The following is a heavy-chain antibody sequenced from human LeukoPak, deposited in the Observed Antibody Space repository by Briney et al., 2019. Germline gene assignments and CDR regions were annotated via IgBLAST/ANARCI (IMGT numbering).Heavy chain of an antibody. CDR1: GGSISSSSYF. CDR3: ARHDSSSWPVTY. CDR2: IYYSGST. Sequence: PSETLSLTCTVSGGSISSSSYFWGWIRQPPGKGLEWIGSIYYSGSTYYNPSLKSRLTISVDTSKNQFSLRMNSVTAADTAVYYCARHDSSSWPVTYWGQGALVTVSS. V-gene: IGHV4-39*01. J-gene: IGHJ4*02. D-gene: IGHD6-13*01.